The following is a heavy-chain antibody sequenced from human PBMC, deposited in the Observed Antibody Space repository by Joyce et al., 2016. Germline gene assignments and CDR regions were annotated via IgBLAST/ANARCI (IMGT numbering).Heavy chain of an antibody. CDR3: AKDRETSAVLDF. CDR2: ISNDGKNK. V-gene: IGHV3-30*18. J-gene: IGHJ4*02. CDR1: GFTFSSYG. Sequence: CAVSGFTFSSYGMHWVHQDPGKGLEWVAVISNDGKNKNYADSVRGRFTVSRDNSKKVLSLQMNSLRPEDSAVYYCAKDRETSAVLDFWGQGTPVTVSS. D-gene: IGHD6-25*01.